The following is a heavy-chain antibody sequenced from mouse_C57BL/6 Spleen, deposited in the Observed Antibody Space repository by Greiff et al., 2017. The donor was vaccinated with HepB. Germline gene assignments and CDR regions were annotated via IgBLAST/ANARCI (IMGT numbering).Heavy chain of an antibody. J-gene: IGHJ2*01. Sequence: QVQLQQPGAELVRPGTSVKLSCKASGYTFTSYWMHWVKQRPGQGLEWIGVIDPSDSYTNYNQKFKGKTTLTVDTSSITAYMQLSSLTTEDSAVYYSARRVLRADYWGQGTTLTVSS. CDR1: GYTFTSYW. CDR3: ARRVLRADY. V-gene: IGHV1-59*01. CDR2: IDPSDSYT. D-gene: IGHD1-1*01.